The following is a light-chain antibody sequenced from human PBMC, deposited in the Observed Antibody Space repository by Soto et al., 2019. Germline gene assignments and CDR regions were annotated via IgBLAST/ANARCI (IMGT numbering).Light chain of an antibody. Sequence: QSALTQPASVSGSPGQSITISCTGTSSDAGGYNYVSWYQQYPGKAPKLMIYDVSNRPSEISNRFSGSKSGNTASLTISGLQAEDEADYYCSSYTSSNTVVFGGGTKLTVL. J-gene: IGLJ2*01. CDR3: SSYTSSNTVV. CDR1: SSDAGGYNY. V-gene: IGLV2-14*01. CDR2: DVS.